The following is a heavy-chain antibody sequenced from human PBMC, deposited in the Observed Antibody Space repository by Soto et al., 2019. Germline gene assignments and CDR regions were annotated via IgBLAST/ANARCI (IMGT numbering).Heavy chain of an antibody. J-gene: IGHJ4*02. D-gene: IGHD3-16*01. CDR2: IWHDGGNK. Sequence: GGSLRLSCAASGFTFSSYGMHWVRQAPGKGLEWVAFIWHDGGNKFYAESVKGRFTISRDNSKNTLYLQMTSLSAEDTAMYYCARDGDVNSGFGKDYWGQGTLVTVSS. CDR1: GFTFSSYG. V-gene: IGHV3-33*01. CDR3: ARDGDVNSGFGKDY.